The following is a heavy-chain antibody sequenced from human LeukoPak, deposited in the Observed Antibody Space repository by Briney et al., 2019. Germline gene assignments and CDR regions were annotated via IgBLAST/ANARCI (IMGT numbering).Heavy chain of an antibody. CDR3: ASRGRNFPRDHRPRSFDS. Sequence: ASVKVSCKVSGYTLTDFPIHWVRQAPGKGLEWIGGFDPEDAKTIYAQKFQGRVTMTEDISTNTASMEVSSLRSEDTAVYYCASRGRNFPRDHRPRSFDSWGQGTLVTVSS. V-gene: IGHV1-24*01. J-gene: IGHJ4*02. D-gene: IGHD2/OR15-2a*01. CDR1: GYTLTDFP. CDR2: FDPEDAKT.